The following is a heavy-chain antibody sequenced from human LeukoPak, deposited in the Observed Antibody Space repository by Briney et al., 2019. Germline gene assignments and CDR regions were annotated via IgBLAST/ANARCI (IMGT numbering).Heavy chain of an antibody. CDR3: ASEVVAATLDY. Sequence: SETLSLTCAVYGGSFSGYYWNWIRQPPGKGLEWIGEINHSGSTNYNPSLKSRVTISVDTSKNQFSLKLSSVTAADTAVYYCASEVVAATLDYWGQGTLVTVSS. CDR2: INHSGST. J-gene: IGHJ4*02. D-gene: IGHD2-15*01. CDR1: GGSFSGYY. V-gene: IGHV4-34*01.